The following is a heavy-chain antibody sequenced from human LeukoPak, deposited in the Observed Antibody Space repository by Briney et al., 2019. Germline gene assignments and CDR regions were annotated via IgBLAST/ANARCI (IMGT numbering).Heavy chain of an antibody. CDR3: ARGHCGGGSCPWDYFDY. D-gene: IGHD2-15*01. V-gene: IGHV4-28*01. Sequence: SDTLSLTCAVSGDSVSRSNWWGWFRQPPGKGLEWIGFISYRGNTHYNPSLKSRVTVSVDTSKNQFSLRLSSVTAVDTAVYYCARGHCGGGSCPWDYFDYWGQGTLVTVSS. J-gene: IGHJ4*02. CDR2: ISYRGNT. CDR1: GDSVSRSNW.